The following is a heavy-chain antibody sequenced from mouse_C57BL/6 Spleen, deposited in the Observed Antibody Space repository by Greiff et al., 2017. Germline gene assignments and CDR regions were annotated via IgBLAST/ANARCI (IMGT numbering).Heavy chain of an antibody. D-gene: IGHD2-5*01. V-gene: IGHV5-16*01. CDR1: GFTFSDYY. CDR3: ARERGPYSNYDAMDY. CDR2: INYDGSST. Sequence: EVKLMESEGGLVQPGSSMKLSCTASGFTFSDYYMAWVRQVPEKGLEWVANINYDGSSTYYLDSLKSRFIISRDNAKNILYLQMSSLKSEDTATYYCARERGPYSNYDAMDYWGQGTSVTVSS. J-gene: IGHJ4*01.